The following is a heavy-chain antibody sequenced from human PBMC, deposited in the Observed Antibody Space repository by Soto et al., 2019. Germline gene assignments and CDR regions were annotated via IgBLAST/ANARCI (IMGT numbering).Heavy chain of an antibody. CDR3: ARGGGGGSCPDY. D-gene: IGHD2-15*01. Sequence: QVQLQQWGAGLLKPSETLSLTCVVYGGSLSSYYWSWIRQPPGKGLEWIGEINHGGVTNYHPSLKSRVTISVDTSKNQFSLKLASVTAADTAVYYCARGGGGGSCPDYWGQGTLVTVSS. J-gene: IGHJ4*02. CDR1: GGSLSSYY. CDR2: INHGGVT. V-gene: IGHV4-34*01.